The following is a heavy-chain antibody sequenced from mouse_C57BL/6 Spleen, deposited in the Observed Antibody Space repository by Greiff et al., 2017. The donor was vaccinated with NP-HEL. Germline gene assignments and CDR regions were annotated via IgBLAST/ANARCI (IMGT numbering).Heavy chain of an antibody. CDR1: GYAFSSSW. CDR3: ARKEGNFDY. Sequence: QVQLQQSGPELVKPGASVKISCKASGYAFSSSWMNWVKQRPGKGLEWIGRIYPGDGDTNYNGKVKGKATLTADKSSSTAYMQLSSLTSADSAVYFCARKEGNFDYWGQGTTLTVSS. D-gene: IGHD2-14*01. CDR2: IYPGDGDT. V-gene: IGHV1-82*01. J-gene: IGHJ2*01.